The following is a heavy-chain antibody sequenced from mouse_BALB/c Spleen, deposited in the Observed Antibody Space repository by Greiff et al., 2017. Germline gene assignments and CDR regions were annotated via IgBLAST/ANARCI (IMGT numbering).Heavy chain of an antibody. V-gene: IGHV1-63*02. CDR1: GYTFTNYW. CDR3: ARGAMITTGGRHAMDY. J-gene: IGHJ4*01. D-gene: IGHD2-4*01. CDR2: IYPGGGYT. Sequence: QVQLQQSGAELVRPGTSVKISCKASGYTFTNYWLGWVKQRPGHGLEWIGDIYPGGGYTNYNEKFKGKATLTADTSSSTAYMQLSSLTSEDSAVYFFARGAMITTGGRHAMDYWGQGTSVTVSS.